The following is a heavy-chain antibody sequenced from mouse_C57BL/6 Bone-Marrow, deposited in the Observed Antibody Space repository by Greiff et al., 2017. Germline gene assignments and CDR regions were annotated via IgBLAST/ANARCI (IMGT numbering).Heavy chain of an antibody. V-gene: IGHV7-1*01. Sequence: EVQRVDSGGGLVQSGRSLRLSCATSGFTFSDFYMEWVRQAPGKGLEWIAASRNKANDYTTEYSASVKGRFIVSRDTSQSILYLQMNALRAEDTAIYYCARDAGTGVDYWGQGTTLTVSS. CDR1: GFTFSDFY. CDR2: SRNKANDYTT. J-gene: IGHJ2*01. D-gene: IGHD4-1*01. CDR3: ARDAGTGVDY.